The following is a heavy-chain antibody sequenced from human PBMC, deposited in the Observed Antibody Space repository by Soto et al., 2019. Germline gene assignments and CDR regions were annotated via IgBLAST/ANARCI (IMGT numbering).Heavy chain of an antibody. Sequence: GGSLRLSCAASGLTFGSYAMSWVRQAPGKGLEWVSAISGSGGSTYYADSVKGRFTISRDNSKNTLYLQMHILRVEDTAVYFCAKGGYYSLFDIWGQGTMVTVSS. CDR1: GLTFGSYA. J-gene: IGHJ3*02. CDR3: AKGGYYSLFDI. V-gene: IGHV3-23*01. D-gene: IGHD3-16*01. CDR2: ISGSGGST.